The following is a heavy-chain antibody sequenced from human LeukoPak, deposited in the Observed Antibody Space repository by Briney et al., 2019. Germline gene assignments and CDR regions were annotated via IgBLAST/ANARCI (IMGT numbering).Heavy chain of an antibody. V-gene: IGHV3-33*01. CDR1: GFTFSGHG. CDR3: ARDPASSFDY. CDR2: IWYDGSKR. J-gene: IGHJ4*02. Sequence: PGGSLRLSCAASGFTFSGHGMHWVRQAPGKGLEWVAVIWYDGSKRYYADSVKGRFTISRDDSKNTLYLQMNSLRDEDTAIYYCARDPASSFDYWGQGTLVTVSS. D-gene: IGHD2-15*01.